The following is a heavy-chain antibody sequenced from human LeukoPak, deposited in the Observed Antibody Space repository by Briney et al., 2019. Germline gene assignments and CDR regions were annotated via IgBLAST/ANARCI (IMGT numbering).Heavy chain of an antibody. V-gene: IGHV4-34*01. Sequence: GSLRLSCAASGFTFSSYAMSWVRQPPGKGLEWIGEINHSGSTNYNPSLKSRVTISVDTSKNQFSLKLSSVTAADTAVYYCARGWYDILTGRDYFDYWGQGTLVTVSS. D-gene: IGHD3-9*01. CDR1: GFTFSSYA. CDR3: ARGWYDILTGRDYFDY. J-gene: IGHJ4*02. CDR2: INHSGST.